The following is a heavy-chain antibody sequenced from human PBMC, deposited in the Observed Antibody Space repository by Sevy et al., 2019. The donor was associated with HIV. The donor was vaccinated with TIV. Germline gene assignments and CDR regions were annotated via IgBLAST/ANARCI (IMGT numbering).Heavy chain of an antibody. CDR3: GKDGGGSYGVNAFDI. CDR1: GFTFDDYA. D-gene: IGHD1-26*01. Sequence: GGSLRLSCAASGFTFDDYAMHWVRQAPGKGLEWVSGISWNSGSIGYADSVKGRFTISRDNAKNSLYLQMNSLRAEDTVLYYCGKDGGGSYGVNAFDIWGQGTMVTVSS. V-gene: IGHV3-9*01. J-gene: IGHJ3*02. CDR2: ISWNSGSI.